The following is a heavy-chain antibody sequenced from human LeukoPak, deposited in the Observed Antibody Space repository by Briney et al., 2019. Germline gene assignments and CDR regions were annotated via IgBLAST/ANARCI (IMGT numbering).Heavy chain of an antibody. J-gene: IGHJ4*02. V-gene: IGHV3-49*04. CDR3: VVVVAATHFDY. Sequence: GGSLRLSCTASGFTFGDYAMSWVRQAPGKGLEWVGFIRSKVVGGTTEYTASVKGTFTISRDDSKSIAYLQMNSVKAEDTAVYYCVVVVAATHFDYWGQGTLVTVSS. CDR1: GFTFGDYA. CDR2: IRSKVVGGTT. D-gene: IGHD2-15*01.